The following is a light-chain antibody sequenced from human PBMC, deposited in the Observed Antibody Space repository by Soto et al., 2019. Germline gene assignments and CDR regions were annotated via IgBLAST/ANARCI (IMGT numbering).Light chain of an antibody. V-gene: IGKV2-28*01. CDR2: LAS. CDR1: QSLLYRNGNNY. CDR3: MQPLQTPYT. J-gene: IGKJ2*01. Sequence: DIVMTQSPLSLPVTPGEPASISCRSSQSLLYRNGNNYLDWYLQQPGQSQQLLIYLASSRASLVTDRFSGSGSGTDFTLKISRVEAEDVGVYHCMQPLQTPYTFGQGTKLEIK.